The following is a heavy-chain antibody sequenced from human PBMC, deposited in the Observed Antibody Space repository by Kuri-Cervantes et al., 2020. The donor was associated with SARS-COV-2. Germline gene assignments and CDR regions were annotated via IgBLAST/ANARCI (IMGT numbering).Heavy chain of an antibody. V-gene: IGHV1-69*13. J-gene: IGHJ4*02. CDR3: ARVVGDYGGNFDY. Sequence: SVKVSCKASGYTFTSYDINWVRQATGQGLEWMGGIIPIFGTANYAQKFQGRVTITADESTSTAYMELSSLRSEDTAVYYCARVVGDYGGNFDYWGQGTLVTVS. CDR1: GYTFTSYD. CDR2: IIPIFGTA. D-gene: IGHD4-23*01.